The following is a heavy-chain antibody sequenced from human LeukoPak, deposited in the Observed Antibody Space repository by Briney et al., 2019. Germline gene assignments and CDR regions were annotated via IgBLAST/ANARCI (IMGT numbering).Heavy chain of an antibody. CDR3: ARDSETTPIHVLGY. J-gene: IGHJ4*02. CDR1: SFTFTNYV. V-gene: IGHV3-30-3*01. CDR2: VSSDGGIK. D-gene: IGHD2-15*01. Sequence: PGGSLRLSCVVSSFTFTNYVVHWVRQAPGKGLEWVTLVSSDGGIKYYADSVKGRFSVSRDISKNTLYLQMNSLRVDDTAVYYCARDSETTPIHVLGYWGQGTLVTVSS.